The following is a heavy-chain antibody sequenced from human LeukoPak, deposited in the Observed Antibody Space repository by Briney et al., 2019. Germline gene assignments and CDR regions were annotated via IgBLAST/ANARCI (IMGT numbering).Heavy chain of an antibody. Sequence: SETLSLTCTVSGGSISTYYWNWIRQPPGKGLEWIGYIYHSGGTNYNPSLQSRVTISVDTSKNQFSLNLNSVTAADTAVYYCARQGVDYYDSSGYWDYFDYWGQGTLVTVSS. J-gene: IGHJ4*02. CDR2: IYHSGGT. CDR1: GGSISTYY. D-gene: IGHD3-22*01. V-gene: IGHV4-59*01. CDR3: ARQGVDYYDSSGYWDYFDY.